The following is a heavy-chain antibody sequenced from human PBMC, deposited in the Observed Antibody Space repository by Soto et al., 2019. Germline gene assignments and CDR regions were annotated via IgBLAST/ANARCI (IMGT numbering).Heavy chain of an antibody. V-gene: IGHV3-11*01. CDR3: ARDLGYYDSSGYFDY. D-gene: IGHD3-22*01. Sequence: GGSLRLSCAASGFTFSDCYMSWIRQAPGKGLEWVAYISSSDNIIYYADSVKGRFTISRDNAKNSLYLQMNSLRAEDTAVYYCARDLGYYDSSGYFDYWGQGTLVTVSS. J-gene: IGHJ4*02. CDR1: GFTFSDCY. CDR2: ISSSDNII.